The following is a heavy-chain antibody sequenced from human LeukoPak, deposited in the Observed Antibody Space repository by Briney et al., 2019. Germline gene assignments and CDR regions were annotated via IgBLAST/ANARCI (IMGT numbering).Heavy chain of an antibody. D-gene: IGHD3-10*01. CDR3: ARGGYYGSGNDFRFDP. J-gene: IGHJ5*02. Sequence: SGTLSRTCTVSGGSISSYYWSWIRQPPGKGLEWIGYIYYSGSTNYKPSLKSRVTISVDTSKNQFSLKLSSVTAADTAVYYCARGGYYGSGNDFRFDPWGQGTLVTVSS. V-gene: IGHV4-59*01. CDR1: GGSISSYY. CDR2: IYYSGST.